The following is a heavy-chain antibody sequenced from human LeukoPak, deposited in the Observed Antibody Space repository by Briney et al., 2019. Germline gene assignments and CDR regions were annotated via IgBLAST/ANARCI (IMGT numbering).Heavy chain of an antibody. CDR1: GYTFTGYY. D-gene: IGHD3-22*01. J-gene: IGHJ4*02. CDR2: INPNSGGT. V-gene: IGHV1-2*02. Sequence: ASVKVSCKASGYTFTGYYMHWVRQARGQGLEWMGWINPNSGGTNYAQKFQGRVTMTRDTSISTAYMELSRLRSDDTAVYYCARDPSSTDYYDSSGLDYWGQGTLVTVSS. CDR3: ARDPSSTDYYDSSGLDY.